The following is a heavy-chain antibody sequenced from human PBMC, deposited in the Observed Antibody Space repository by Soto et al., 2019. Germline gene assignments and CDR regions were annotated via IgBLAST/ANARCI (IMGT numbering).Heavy chain of an antibody. CDR2: ISGSGGST. V-gene: IGHV3-23*01. D-gene: IGHD2-15*01. CDR3: ASSEMGCSGVSCYGMPYYYYGMDV. CDR1: GFTFSSYA. J-gene: IGHJ6*02. Sequence: GGSLRLSCAASGFTFSSYAMNWVRQAPGKGLEWVSVISGSGGSTYYADSVKGRFTISRDNSKNTLYLQMNSLRAEDTAVYYCASSEMGCSGVSCYGMPYYYYGMDVWGQGTTVTVS.